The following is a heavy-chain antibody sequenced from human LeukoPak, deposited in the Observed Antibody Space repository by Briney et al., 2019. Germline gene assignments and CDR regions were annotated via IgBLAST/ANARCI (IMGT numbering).Heavy chain of an antibody. CDR3: ARSQTVVTAYNWFDP. J-gene: IGHJ5*02. CDR1: GYTFTSYG. Sequence: GASVKVSCKASGYTFTSYGISWVRQAPGQGLEWMGWISAYNGNTNYAQNLQGRVTMTIDTSTSTAYMELRSMRSDDTAVYSCARSQTVVTAYNWFDPWGQGTLVTVSS. CDR2: ISAYNGNT. V-gene: IGHV1-18*01. D-gene: IGHD2-21*02.